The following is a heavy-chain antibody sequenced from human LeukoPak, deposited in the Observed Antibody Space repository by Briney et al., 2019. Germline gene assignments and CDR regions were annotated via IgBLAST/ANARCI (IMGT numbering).Heavy chain of an antibody. J-gene: IGHJ4*02. V-gene: IGHV3-7*03. CDR2: IKRDGSEK. CDR1: GFTFSSYW. Sequence: GGSLRLSCAASGFTFSSYWMTWVRQAPGKGLEWVANIKRDGSEKNHLDSRFIISRDNGKNSLYLQMDSLRADDTAVYYCVKKGQADDYGNPDWGQGALVTVSP. D-gene: IGHD4/OR15-4a*01. CDR3: VKKGQADDYGNPD.